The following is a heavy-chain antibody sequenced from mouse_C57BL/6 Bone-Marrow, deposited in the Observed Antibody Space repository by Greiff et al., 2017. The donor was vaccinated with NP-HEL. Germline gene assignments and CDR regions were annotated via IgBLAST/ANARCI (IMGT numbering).Heavy chain of an antibody. D-gene: IGHD2-3*01. CDR1: GYSFTGYY. V-gene: IGHV1-42*01. Sequence: VQLKQSGPELVKPGASVKISCKASGYSFTGYYMNWVKQSPEKSLEWIGEINPSTGGTTYNQKFKAKATLTVDKSSSTAYMQLKSLTSEDSAVDYCARRGWLQLAYWGQGTLVTVSA. CDR3: ARRGWLQLAY. J-gene: IGHJ3*01. CDR2: INPSTGGT.